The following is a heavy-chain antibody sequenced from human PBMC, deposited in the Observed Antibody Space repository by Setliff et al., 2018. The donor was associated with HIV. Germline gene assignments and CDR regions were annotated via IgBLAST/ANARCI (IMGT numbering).Heavy chain of an antibody. J-gene: IGHJ4*01. V-gene: IGHV4-59*11. CDR1: GASIRSQY. CDR3: ARTRGYSYGTLAGFDY. CDR2: ISYSGST. Sequence: SETLSLTCTVSGASIRSQYWSWIRKPPGKGLEWIGYISYSGSTNYNPSLESRVAMSVDTSTQQFSLEVSSVTAADTAVYYCARTRGYSYGTLAGFDYWGRGSLVTVAS. D-gene: IGHD5-18*01.